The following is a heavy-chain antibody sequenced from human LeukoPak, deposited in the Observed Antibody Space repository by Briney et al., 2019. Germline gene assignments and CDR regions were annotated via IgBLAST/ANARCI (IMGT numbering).Heavy chain of an antibody. CDR1: GYTLTGYY. CDR2: INPNSGGT. CDR3: ARDPNDFWSGYPYFDY. D-gene: IGHD3-3*01. V-gene: IGHV1-2*02. Sequence: RASVKVSCKASGYTLTGYYMHWVRQAPGQGLEWMGWINPNSGGTNYAQKFQGRVTMTRDTSISTAYMELSRLRSDDTAVYYCARDPNDFWSGYPYFDYWGQGTLVTVSS. J-gene: IGHJ4*02.